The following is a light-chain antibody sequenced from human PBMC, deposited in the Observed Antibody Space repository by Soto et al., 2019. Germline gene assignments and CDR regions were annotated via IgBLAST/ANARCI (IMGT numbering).Light chain of an antibody. CDR3: SSYTSSRTYV. J-gene: IGLJ1*01. CDR2: EVS. V-gene: IGLV2-18*02. CDR1: SSDVGSYNR. Sequence: QSVLTQPPSVSGSPGQSAAISCTGTSSDVGSYNRVSWYQQPPGTAPKVMIYEVSNRPSGVPDRFSGSKSGNTASLTISGLQAEDEADYYCSSYTSSRTYVFGTGTKVTVL.